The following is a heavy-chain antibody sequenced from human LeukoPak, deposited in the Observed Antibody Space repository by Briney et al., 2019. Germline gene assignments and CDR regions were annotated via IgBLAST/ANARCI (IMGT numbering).Heavy chain of an antibody. CDR3: ARGPKWVAVAGTGYYYYGMDV. CDR1: GGSFSGYY. CDR2: INHSGST. Sequence: SETLSLTCAVYGGSFSGYYWSRIRQPPGKGLEWIGEINHSGSTNYNPSLKSRVTISVDTSKNQFSLKLSSVTAADTAVYYCARGPKWVAVAGTGYYYYGMDVWGQGTTVTVSS. V-gene: IGHV4-34*01. J-gene: IGHJ6*02. D-gene: IGHD6-19*01.